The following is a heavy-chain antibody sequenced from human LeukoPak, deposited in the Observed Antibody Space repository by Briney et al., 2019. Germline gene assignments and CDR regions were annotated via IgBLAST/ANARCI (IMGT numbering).Heavy chain of an antibody. CDR1: GYTLTELS. D-gene: IGHD2-8*01. V-gene: IGHV1-24*01. J-gene: IGHJ4*02. Sequence: ASVKVSCKVSGYTLTELSMHWVRQAPGKGLEWMGGFDPEDGERIYAQKFQGRVTMTEHTSTDTAYMELSSLRSEDTAVYYCAQYCTNGVCRYYFDYWGQGTLVTVSS. CDR3: AQYCTNGVCRYYFDY. CDR2: FDPEDGER.